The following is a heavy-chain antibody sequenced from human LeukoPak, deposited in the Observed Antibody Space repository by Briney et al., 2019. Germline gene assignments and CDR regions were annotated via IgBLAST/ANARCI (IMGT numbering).Heavy chain of an antibody. V-gene: IGHV4-4*07. CDR1: GGSISSYD. D-gene: IGHD2-2*01. CDR3: ARVGPHCSSTSCYEEWIDY. CDR2: IYTSGST. Sequence: PSETLSLTCTVSGGSISSYDWSWNRQPAGKGLEWIGRIYTSGSTNYNPSLKSRVTLSVDTSKAQFSLKVSSVTAADTAVYYFARVGPHCSSTSCYEEWIDYWGQGTLVTVSS. J-gene: IGHJ4*02.